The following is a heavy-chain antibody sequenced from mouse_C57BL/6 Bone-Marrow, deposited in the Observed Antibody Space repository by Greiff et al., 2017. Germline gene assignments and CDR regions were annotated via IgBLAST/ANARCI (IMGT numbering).Heavy chain of an antibody. CDR1: GYTFTSYG. CDR3: TRPPGRIRGAY. J-gene: IGHJ3*01. CDR2: IYPRRGNT. Sequence: QVQLQQSGAELARPGASVKLSCKASGYTFTSYGISWVKQRTGQGLEWIGEIYPRRGNTYYNEKFKGKATLTADKSSSTAYMELRSLTSEDAAVYFCTRPPGRIRGAYWGQGTLVTVSA. V-gene: IGHV1-81*01. D-gene: IGHD3-2*02.